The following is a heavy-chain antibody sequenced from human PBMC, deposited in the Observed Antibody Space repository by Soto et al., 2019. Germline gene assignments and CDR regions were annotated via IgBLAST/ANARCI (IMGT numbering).Heavy chain of an antibody. CDR3: SRVGSGWYSPLDY. CDR2: INASWEY. Sequence: QVQLQEAGPGLVKPSGTLSLTYAVSGGSMSRSYWWTWLRQSPGKGLEWLGEINASWEYNYAPSFCSRVTMSVDKSKNHFSVMLTSVTSSDTAIYYCSRVGSGWYSPLDYWGQGTLVTVSS. D-gene: IGHD6-19*01. V-gene: IGHV4-4*02. J-gene: IGHJ4*02. CDR1: GGSMSRSYW.